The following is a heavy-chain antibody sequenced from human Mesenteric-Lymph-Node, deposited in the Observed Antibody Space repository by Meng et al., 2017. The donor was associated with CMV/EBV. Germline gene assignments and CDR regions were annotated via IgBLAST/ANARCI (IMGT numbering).Heavy chain of an antibody. V-gene: IGHV3-21*01. J-gene: IGHJ4*02. CDR2: ISSSSSYI. Sequence: GGSLRLSCAASGFTFDDHTMHWVRQAPGKGLEWVSSISSSSSYIYYADSVRGRFTISRDNAKNSLYLQMDSLRVEDTAMYYCARIGGTTSDYWGQGTLVTVSS. D-gene: IGHD1-1*01. CDR3: ARIGGTTSDY. CDR1: GFTFDDHT.